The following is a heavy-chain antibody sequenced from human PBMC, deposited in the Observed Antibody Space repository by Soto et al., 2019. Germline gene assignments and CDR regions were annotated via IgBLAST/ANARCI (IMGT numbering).Heavy chain of an antibody. CDR1: GGTFSSYA. CDR2: IIPISGTA. V-gene: IGHV1-69*13. CDR3: ARSQGSSTSLEIYYYYYYGMDV. Sequence: SSVKVSCKASGGTFSSYAISWVRQAPGQGLEWMGGIIPISGTANYAQKFQGRVTITADESTSTAYMELSSLRSEDTAVYYCARSQGSSTSLEIYYYYYYGMDVWGQGTTVTVSS. J-gene: IGHJ6*02. D-gene: IGHD2-2*01.